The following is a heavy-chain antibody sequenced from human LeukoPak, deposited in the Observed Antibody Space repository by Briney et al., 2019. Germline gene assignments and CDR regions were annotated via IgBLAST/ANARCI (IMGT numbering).Heavy chain of an antibody. CDR3: ARGDWGSPDYYYMDV. J-gene: IGHJ6*03. CDR1: GGSFSGYY. Sequence: NTSETLSLTCTVSGGSFSGYYWSWIRQPPGKGLEWIGEINHRGSTNYNPSLKSRVTISVDTSKNQFSLKQSSVTAADTAVYYCARGDWGSPDYYYMDVWGKGTTVTISS. CDR2: INHRGST. D-gene: IGHD7-27*01. V-gene: IGHV4-34*01.